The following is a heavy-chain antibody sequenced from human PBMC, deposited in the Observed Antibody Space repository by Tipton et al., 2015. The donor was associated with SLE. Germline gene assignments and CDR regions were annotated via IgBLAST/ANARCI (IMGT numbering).Heavy chain of an antibody. CDR1: GDSISSYY. CDR3: ARVYVAAAGYWYFDL. V-gene: IGHV4-59*01. D-gene: IGHD6-13*01. CDR2: IYYSGST. Sequence: LRLSCTVSGDSISSYYWSWIRQPPGKGLEWIGYIYYSGSTNYNPSLKSRVTISVDTSKNHFSLKLRSVTAADTAVYYCARVYVAAAGYWYFDLWGRGSLVTVSS. J-gene: IGHJ2*01.